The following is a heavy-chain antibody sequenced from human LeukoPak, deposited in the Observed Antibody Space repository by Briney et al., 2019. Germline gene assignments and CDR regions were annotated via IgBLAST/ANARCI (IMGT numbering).Heavy chain of an antibody. D-gene: IGHD6-13*01. J-gene: IGHJ6*02. V-gene: IGHV1-69*13. Sequence: SVKVSCKASGGTFSSYAISWVRQAPGQGLEWMGGIIHIFGTANYAQKFQGRVTITADESTSTAYMELSSLRSEDTAVYYCARVFSAAGSDYYYYYGMDVWGQGTTVTVSS. CDR3: ARVFSAAGSDYYYYYGMDV. CDR1: GGTFSSYA. CDR2: IIHIFGTA.